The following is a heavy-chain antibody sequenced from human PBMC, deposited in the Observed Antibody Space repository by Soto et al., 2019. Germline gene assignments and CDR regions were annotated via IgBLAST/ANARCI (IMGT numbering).Heavy chain of an antibody. V-gene: IGHV3-53*04. CDR1: GFTVSSNY. Sequence: GGSLRLSCAASGFTVSSNYMSWVRQAPGKGLEWVSVIYSGGSTYYADSVKGRFTISRHNSKNTLYLQMNSLRAEDTAVYYCARGSSTSRAIEAFDIWGQGTMVTVSS. D-gene: IGHD2-2*01. J-gene: IGHJ3*02. CDR3: ARGSSTSRAIEAFDI. CDR2: IYSGGST.